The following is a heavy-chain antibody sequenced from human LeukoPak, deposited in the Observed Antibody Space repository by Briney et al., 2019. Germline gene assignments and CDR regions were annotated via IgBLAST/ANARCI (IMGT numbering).Heavy chain of an antibody. CDR1: GGSVSSGSYY. D-gene: IGHD3-10*01. Sequence: SETLSLTCTVSGGSVSSGSYYWSWIRQPPGKGLEWIGYIYYTGSTNYNSSLKSRVTISMDTSKNQFSLKLTSVTAADTAVYYCARYYYGSESYPQFDYWGQGTLVTVSS. V-gene: IGHV4-61*01. CDR3: ARYYYGSESYPQFDY. J-gene: IGHJ4*02. CDR2: IYYTGST.